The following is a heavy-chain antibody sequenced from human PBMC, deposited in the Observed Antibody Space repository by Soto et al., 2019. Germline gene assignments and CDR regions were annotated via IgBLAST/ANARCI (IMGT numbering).Heavy chain of an antibody. CDR2: ISDYNGNT. Sequence: QVQLVQSGAEVKKPGASVKVSCKASVYTFTRYGIYWVRQAPGQGLEWMGWISDYNGNTNYAQKLQGRVTMTTDTSASTAYRELRSLRSDDKAVYYCAREVGYWGQGTLVTVSS. V-gene: IGHV1-18*01. CDR1: VYTFTRYG. J-gene: IGHJ4*02. CDR3: AREVGY.